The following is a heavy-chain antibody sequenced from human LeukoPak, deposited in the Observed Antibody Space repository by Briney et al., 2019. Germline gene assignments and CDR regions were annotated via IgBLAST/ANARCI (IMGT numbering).Heavy chain of an antibody. CDR1: GGSFSGYY. J-gene: IGHJ3*02. V-gene: IGHV4-34*01. CDR2: ISQNGDS. CDR3: ARALGAFDI. Sequence: SETLSLTCAVYGGSFSGYYWSWIRQPPGKGLEWIGEISQNGDSNYNMSLKSRLTISLDKSKNQVSLKLNSVTAADTAVYYCARALGAFDIWGQGTMVTVSS.